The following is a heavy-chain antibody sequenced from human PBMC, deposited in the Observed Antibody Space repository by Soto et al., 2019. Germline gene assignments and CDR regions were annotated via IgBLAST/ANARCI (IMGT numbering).Heavy chain of an antibody. CDR1: GFTFSSYG. V-gene: IGHV3-33*01. J-gene: IGHJ4*02. CDR2: IWYDGSNK. D-gene: IGHD6-19*01. Sequence: QVQLVESGGGVVQPGRSLRLSCAASGFTFSSYGMHWVRQAPGKGLEWVAVIWYDGSNKYYADSVKGRFTNSRDNSKNTLYLQMNSLRAEDTAVYYCARDSGYSSGWHDYCGQGTLVTVSS. CDR3: ARDSGYSSGWHDY.